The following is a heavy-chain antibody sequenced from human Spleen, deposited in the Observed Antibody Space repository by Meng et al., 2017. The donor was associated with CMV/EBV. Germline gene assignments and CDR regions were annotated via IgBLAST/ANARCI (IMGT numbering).Heavy chain of an antibody. J-gene: IGHJ4*02. CDR1: GFTFSSYS. D-gene: IGHD3-9*01. V-gene: IGHV3-30*02. CDR3: ARDWSRDVLTGSFDY. CDR2: IRYNGNTE. Sequence: GESLKISCAASGFTFSSYSMHWVRQAPGKGLEWVAFIRYNGNTELYADSVKGRFTISRDNAKDSLYLQMNSLRAEDTAVYYCARDWSRDVLTGSFDYWGQGTLVTVSS.